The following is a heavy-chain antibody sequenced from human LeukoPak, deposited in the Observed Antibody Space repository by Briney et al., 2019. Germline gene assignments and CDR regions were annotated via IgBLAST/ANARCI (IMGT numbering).Heavy chain of an antibody. V-gene: IGHV4-39*01. D-gene: IGHD5-24*01. CDR1: GGSISSSSYY. Sequence: SETLSLTCTVPGGSISSSSYYWGWIRQPPGKGLEWIGSIYYSGSTYYNPSLKSRVTISVDTSKNQFSLKLSSVTAADTAVYYCASRDGYNSFDYWGQGTLVTVSS. CDR2: IYYSGST. CDR3: ASRDGYNSFDY. J-gene: IGHJ4*02.